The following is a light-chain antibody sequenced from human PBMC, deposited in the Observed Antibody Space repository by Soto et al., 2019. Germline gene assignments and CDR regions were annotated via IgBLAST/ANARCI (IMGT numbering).Light chain of an antibody. Sequence: DVVMPQSPLSLPVTLGQPASSSSRSNQXLVHSDGIAYFSWLQQRPGRSPRRLIYKVSNRDSGVPARFSGSGSGTDFALKISRVEAEDVGVYYCMQGTHWPINFGQGTRLVI. CDR3: MQGTHWPIN. V-gene: IGKV2-30*02. CDR2: KVS. J-gene: IGKJ5*01. CDR1: QXLVHSDGIAY.